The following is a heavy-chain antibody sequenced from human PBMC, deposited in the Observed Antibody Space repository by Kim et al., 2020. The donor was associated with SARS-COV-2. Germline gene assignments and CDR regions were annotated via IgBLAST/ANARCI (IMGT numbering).Heavy chain of an antibody. CDR1: GYTFTSYG. CDR3: ARDKSAVAEDYYYGMDV. CDR2: ISAYNGNT. J-gene: IGHJ6*02. V-gene: IGHV1-18*01. D-gene: IGHD6-19*01. Sequence: ASVKVSCKASGYTFTSYGISWVRQAPGQGLEWMGWISAYNGNTNYAQKPQGRVTMTTDTSTSTAYMELRSLRSDDTAVYYCARDKSAVAEDYYYGMDVWGQGTTVTVSS.